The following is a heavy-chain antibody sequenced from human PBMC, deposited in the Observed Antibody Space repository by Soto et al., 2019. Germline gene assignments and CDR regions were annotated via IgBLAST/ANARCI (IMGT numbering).Heavy chain of an antibody. CDR1: GFTFEIYG. D-gene: IGHD5-12*01. V-gene: IGHV3-30*18. J-gene: IGHJ6*02. CDR3: PNRQGNAWRRDYFSYYGMDV. Sequence: YLRLSCIASGFTFEIYGMHWVRQAPGKGLEGGAVISQEGVTKDYSDCGKGRCTVSRDNAKDTLYLQFNSRRREETAVYYCPNRQGNAWRRDYFSYYGMDVWGLGPTATVSS. CDR2: ISQEGVTK.